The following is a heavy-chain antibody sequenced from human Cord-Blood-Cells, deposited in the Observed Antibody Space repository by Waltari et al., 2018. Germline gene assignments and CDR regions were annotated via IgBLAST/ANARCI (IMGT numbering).Heavy chain of an antibody. J-gene: IGHJ4*02. V-gene: IGHV4-38-2*01. CDR2: IYHSGST. D-gene: IGHD2-2*02. CDR1: GYSISSGYY. CDR3: AVGYCSSTSCYSSSWYDY. Sequence: QVQLQEPGPGLVKPSETLSLTRAVSGYSISSGYYCGWIRQLPGKGLEWIGSIYHSGSTYYNPSLKSRVTISVDTSKNQFSLKLSSVTAADTAVYYCAVGYCSSTSCYSSSWYDYWGQGTLVTVSS.